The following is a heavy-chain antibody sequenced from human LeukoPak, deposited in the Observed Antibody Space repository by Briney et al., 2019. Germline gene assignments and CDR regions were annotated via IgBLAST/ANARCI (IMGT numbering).Heavy chain of an antibody. V-gene: IGHV1-2*04. CDR1: GYRFTGYF. CDR3: ARDKDRYGAGPFDH. Sequence: ASVKVSCKADGYRFTGYFIHWVRQAPGQGLEWMGHINPDSGVTTYAQKFRGLVTLTRDTSISTAYMELNSLRSDDTATYYCARDKDRYGAGPFDHWGQGTLVIVSS. D-gene: IGHD3-10*01. CDR2: INPDSGVT. J-gene: IGHJ4*01.